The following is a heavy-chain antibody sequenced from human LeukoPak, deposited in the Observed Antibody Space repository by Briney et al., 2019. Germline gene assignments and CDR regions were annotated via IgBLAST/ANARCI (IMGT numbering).Heavy chain of an antibody. Sequence: PSQTLSLTCTVSGGSISSGDYYWRWLRQPPGTGLEWIGYIYSGSTYYNPSLKSRVTISVDTSKNQFSVKLSSVTAADTAVYYCARSRITIFGVVPYYFEYWGQGTLVTVSS. D-gene: IGHD3-3*01. CDR1: GGSISSGDYY. J-gene: IGHJ4*02. CDR2: IYSGST. CDR3: ARSRITIFGVVPYYFEY. V-gene: IGHV4-30-4*08.